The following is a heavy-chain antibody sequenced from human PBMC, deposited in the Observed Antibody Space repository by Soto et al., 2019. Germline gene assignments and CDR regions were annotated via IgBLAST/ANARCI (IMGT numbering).Heavy chain of an antibody. CDR3: ATRSQDIVVVVAAKYSITGYYYYYGMDV. D-gene: IGHD2-15*01. V-gene: IGHV1-69*13. J-gene: IGHJ6*02. Sequence: SGKVSCKASGGTFSSYAISWVRQAPGQGLEWMGGIIPIFGTANYAQKFQGRVTITADESTSTAYMELSSLRSEDTAVYYCATRSQDIVVVVAAKYSITGYYYYYGMDVWGQGTTVTVSS. CDR1: GGTFSSYA. CDR2: IIPIFGTA.